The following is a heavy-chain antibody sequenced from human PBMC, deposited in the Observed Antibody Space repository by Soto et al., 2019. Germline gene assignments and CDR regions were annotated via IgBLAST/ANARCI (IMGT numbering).Heavy chain of an antibody. CDR3: ARGRGSFYVDF. J-gene: IGHJ4*02. CDR2: IHSDGKIT. CDR1: GFTFGNYW. D-gene: IGHD1-26*01. V-gene: IGHV3-74*01. Sequence: EVQLVESGGGLVQPGGSLRLSCATSGFTFGNYWMYWVRQAPGKGLVWVSRIHSDGKITTYADSVKGRFTISRDIAKNPLYLQMNSLRAEDTAMYYCARGRGSFYVDFWGEGALVTVSS.